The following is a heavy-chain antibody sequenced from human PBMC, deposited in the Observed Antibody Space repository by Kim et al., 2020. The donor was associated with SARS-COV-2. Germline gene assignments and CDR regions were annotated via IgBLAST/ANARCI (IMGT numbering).Heavy chain of an antibody. Sequence: YADSVKGRFTLSSDNAKNSVFLQMSNLRADDTAVYFCSRTQRDHLQYFFDLWGRGTLVTVSS. D-gene: IGHD6-25*01. CDR3: SRTQRDHLQYFFDL. J-gene: IGHJ4*02. V-gene: IGHV3-7*04.